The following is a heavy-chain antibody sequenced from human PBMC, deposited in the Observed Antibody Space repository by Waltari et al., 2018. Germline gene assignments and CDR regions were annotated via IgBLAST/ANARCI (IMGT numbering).Heavy chain of an antibody. J-gene: IGHJ4*02. V-gene: IGHV3-30-3*01. CDR3: ASIAAAGRTDY. Sequence: QVQLVESGGGVVQPGRSLRLSCAASGFTFSSSAMHWVRQAPGKGLEWVAVISYDGSNKYYADSVKGRFTISRDNSKNTLYLQMNSLRAEDTAVYYCASIAAAGRTDYWGQGTLVTVSS. D-gene: IGHD6-13*01. CDR1: GFTFSSSA. CDR2: ISYDGSNK.